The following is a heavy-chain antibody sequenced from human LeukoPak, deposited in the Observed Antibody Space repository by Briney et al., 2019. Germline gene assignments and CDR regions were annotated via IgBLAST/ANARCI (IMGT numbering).Heavy chain of an antibody. J-gene: IGHJ4*02. D-gene: IGHD3-22*01. V-gene: IGHV1-18*01. Sequence: ASVKVSCKASGYTFTSYGISWVRQAPGQGVEGMGWISAYNGNINYAQKLQGRVTMTTDTSTSTAYMELRSLTSDYTSVYYCARVSGMIVAVIDHRHDYWGQGTLVTAPS. CDR3: ARVSGMIVAVIDHRHDY. CDR1: GYTFTSYG. CDR2: ISAYNGNI.